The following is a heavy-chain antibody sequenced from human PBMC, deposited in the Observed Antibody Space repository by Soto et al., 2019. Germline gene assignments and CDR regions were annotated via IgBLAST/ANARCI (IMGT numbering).Heavy chain of an antibody. CDR1: GYSFMKYG. V-gene: IGHV1-18*01. CDR2: ISPYSGYT. Sequence: VASVKVSCKGFGYSFMKYGINWVRQAPGQGLEWVGWISPYSGYTHSAQKFHGRLTLTTDTAASTAYMELGILRSADTALYYCAREDSVLIPAAQPSRFDSWGQGTLVTVSS. J-gene: IGHJ4*02. CDR3: AREDSVLIPAAQPSRFDS. D-gene: IGHD2-2*01.